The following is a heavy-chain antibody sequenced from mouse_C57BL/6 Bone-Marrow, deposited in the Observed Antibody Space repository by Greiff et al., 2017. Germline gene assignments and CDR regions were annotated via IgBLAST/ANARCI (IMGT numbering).Heavy chain of an antibody. CDR2: IRSKSSNSAT. CDR3: VRVYDYVGYYYARDF. CDR1: GFTFNTYA. Sequence: EVQLVESGGGLVQPKGSLKISCAASGFTFNTYAMHWVRQAPGKGLEWVARIRSKSSNSATYYADSVKNRFTIFRDESQSMLYLQMNNLKTEDTAMYYCVRVYDYVGYYYARDFWGQGTSVTVSS. V-gene: IGHV10-3*01. D-gene: IGHD2-4*01. J-gene: IGHJ4*01.